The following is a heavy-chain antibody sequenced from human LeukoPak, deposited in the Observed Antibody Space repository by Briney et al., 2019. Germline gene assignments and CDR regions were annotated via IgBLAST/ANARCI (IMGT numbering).Heavy chain of an antibody. V-gene: IGHV4-4*07. CDR3: ARDSRGYSSSPYNWFDP. D-gene: IGHD6-6*01. CDR1: GGSISSYY. CDR2: IYTSGST. Sequence: PSETLSLTCTVSGGSISSYYWSWIRQPAGKGLEWIGRIYTSGSTNYNPSLKSRVTMSVDTSKNQFSLKLSSVTAADTAVYYCARDSRGYSSSPYNWFDPWGQGTLVTVSS. J-gene: IGHJ5*02.